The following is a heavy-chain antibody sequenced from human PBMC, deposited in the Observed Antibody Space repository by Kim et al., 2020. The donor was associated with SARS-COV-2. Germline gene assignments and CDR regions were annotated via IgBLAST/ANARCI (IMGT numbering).Heavy chain of an antibody. V-gene: IGHV3-23*01. Sequence: ADSVKGRFTISRDNSKNTLYLQMNSLRAEDTAVYYCAKFVSRTDYYGMDVWGQGTTVTVSS. CDR3: AKFVSRTDYYGMDV. D-gene: IGHD6-6*01. J-gene: IGHJ6*02.